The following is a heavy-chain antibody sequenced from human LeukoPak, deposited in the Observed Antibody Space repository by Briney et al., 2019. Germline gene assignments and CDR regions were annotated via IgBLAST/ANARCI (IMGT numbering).Heavy chain of an antibody. CDR1: GGSFSGYY. J-gene: IGHJ5*02. D-gene: IGHD3-10*01. V-gene: IGHV4-34*01. CDR2: VNHSGST. CDR3: AGLYGSGSYYRFDP. Sequence: ASETLSLTCAVYGGSFSGYYWSWIRQPPGKGLEWIGEVNHSGSTNYNPSLKSRVTISVDTSKNQFSLKLSSVTAADTAVYYCAGLYGSGSYYRFDPWGQGTLVTVSS.